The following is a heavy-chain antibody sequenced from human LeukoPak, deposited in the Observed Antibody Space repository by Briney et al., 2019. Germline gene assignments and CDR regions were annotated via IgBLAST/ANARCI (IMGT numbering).Heavy chain of an antibody. CDR2: INADGSTT. Sequence: GGSLRLSCAASGSGFTFNNYWMHWVRQAPGKGLGWVSRINADGSTTSYADSVRGRFTISRDNAKNTLYLQMNSLRAEDTAVYYCARSRGYTYGPIDYWGQGTLVTVSS. CDR3: ARSRGYTYGPIDY. J-gene: IGHJ4*02. D-gene: IGHD5-18*01. V-gene: IGHV3-74*01. CDR1: GSGFTFNNYW.